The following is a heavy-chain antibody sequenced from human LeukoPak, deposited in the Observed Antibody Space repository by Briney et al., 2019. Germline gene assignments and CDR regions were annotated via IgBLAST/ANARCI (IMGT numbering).Heavy chain of an antibody. CDR1: GFAFSSYE. Sequence: PGGSLRLSCAASGFAFSSYEMNWVRQAPGKGLEWVSYISSSGSTIYYADSVKGRFTISRDNAKNSLYLQMNSLRAEDTAVYYCAKGGSFYDSSGYADYWGQGTLVTVSS. CDR3: AKGGSFYDSSGYADY. D-gene: IGHD3-22*01. CDR2: ISSSGSTI. J-gene: IGHJ4*02. V-gene: IGHV3-48*03.